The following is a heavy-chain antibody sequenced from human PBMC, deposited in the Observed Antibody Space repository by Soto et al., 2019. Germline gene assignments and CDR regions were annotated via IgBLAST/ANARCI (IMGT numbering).Heavy chain of an antibody. V-gene: IGHV3-30*18. CDR2: ISYDGSNK. CDR3: AKQGLGYCSSTSCYFDY. J-gene: IGHJ4*02. D-gene: IGHD2-2*01. Sequence: ESGGGVVQPGRSLRLSCVASGFTFSNYGVHWVRQAPGKGLEWVAVISYDGSNKYYADSVKGRFTISRDNSKNTLYLQMNSLRTDDTAVYYCAKQGLGYCSSTSCYFDYWGQGTLVTVSS. CDR1: GFTFSNYG.